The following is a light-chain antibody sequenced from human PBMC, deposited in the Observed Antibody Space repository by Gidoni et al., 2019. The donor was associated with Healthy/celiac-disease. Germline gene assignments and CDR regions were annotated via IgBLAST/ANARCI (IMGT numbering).Light chain of an antibody. CDR3: QQYYSYPRYT. J-gene: IGKJ2*01. V-gene: IGKV1-8*01. CDR2: AAS. CDR1: QGISSY. Sequence: AIRITQSPSSLSASTGDRVTITWRASQGISSYLAWYQQKPGKAPKLLIYAASTLQSGVPSRFSGSGSGTDFTLTISCLQSEDFSTYYCQQYYSYPRYTFXQXTKLEIK.